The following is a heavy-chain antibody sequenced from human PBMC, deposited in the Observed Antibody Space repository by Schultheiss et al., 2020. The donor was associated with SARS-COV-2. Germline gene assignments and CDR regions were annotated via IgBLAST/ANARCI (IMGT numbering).Heavy chain of an antibody. Sequence: SVKVSCKASGGTFSSYAISWVRQAPGQGLEWMGGIIPIFGTANYAQKFQGRVTITADESTSTAYMELSSLRSEDTAVYYCAFTPYSSGPWGYYYGMDVWGQGTPVTVSS. CDR2: IIPIFGTA. CDR1: GGTFSSYA. J-gene: IGHJ6*02. D-gene: IGHD6-19*01. V-gene: IGHV1-69*13. CDR3: AFTPYSSGPWGYYYGMDV.